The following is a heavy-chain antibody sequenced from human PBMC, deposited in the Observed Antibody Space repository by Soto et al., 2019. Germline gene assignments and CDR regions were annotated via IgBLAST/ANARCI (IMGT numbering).Heavy chain of an antibody. V-gene: IGHV4-39*01. CDR2: IYYSGST. J-gene: IGHJ4*02. CDR3: ARLGYSGWESWFDY. D-gene: IGHD1-26*01. CDR1: GGSISSSSYY. Sequence: PSETLSLTCTVSGGSISSSSYYWCWIRHPPGKGLEWIGSIYYSGSTYYNPSLKSRVTISVDTSKNQFSLKLSSVTAADTAVYYCARLGYSGWESWFDYWGQGTLVTVSS.